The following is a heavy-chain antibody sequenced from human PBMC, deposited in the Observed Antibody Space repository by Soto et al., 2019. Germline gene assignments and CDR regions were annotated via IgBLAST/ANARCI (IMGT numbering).Heavy chain of an antibody. CDR2: IYYSGST. CDR3: ARSRCISTSCYARRDPYYYGMDV. CDR1: GGSISSSSYF. Sequence: SETLSLTCSVSGGSISSSSYFWGWIRQPPGKGLEWIGSIYYSGSTYYNPSLKSRVTVSVDTSKNQFSLKLSSVTAADTAVYYCARSRCISTSCYARRDPYYYGMDVWGQGTTVTVSS. V-gene: IGHV4-39*07. J-gene: IGHJ6*02. D-gene: IGHD2-2*01.